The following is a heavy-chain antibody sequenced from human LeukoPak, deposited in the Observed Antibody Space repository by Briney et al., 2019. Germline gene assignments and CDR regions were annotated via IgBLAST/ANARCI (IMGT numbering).Heavy chain of an antibody. V-gene: IGHV3-48*03. J-gene: IGHJ4*02. CDR3: ARSTVTNYLDY. CDR1: GFTFNDYE. CDR2: ISRSGSSI. D-gene: IGHD4-17*01. Sequence: GGSQRLSCAASGFTFNDYEMNWVRQAPGKGLGWISYISRSGSSIYYADSVQGRFTISRDNAKNSLYLQVNSLRAEDTAVYYCARSTVTNYLDYWGQETLVTVSS.